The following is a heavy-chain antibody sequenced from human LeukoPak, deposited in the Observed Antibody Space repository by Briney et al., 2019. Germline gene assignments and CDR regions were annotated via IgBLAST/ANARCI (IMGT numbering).Heavy chain of an antibody. CDR3: ARMAGSYYYMDV. J-gene: IGHJ6*03. CDR2: INSDGSST. V-gene: IGHV3-74*01. CDR1: GFTFSSYG. Sequence: GGSLRLSCAASGFTFSSYGMHWVRQAPGKGLVWVSRINSDGSSTSYADSVKGRFTISRDNAKNTLYLQMNSLRAEDTAVYYCARMAGSYYYMDVWGKGTTVTVSS. D-gene: IGHD3-10*01.